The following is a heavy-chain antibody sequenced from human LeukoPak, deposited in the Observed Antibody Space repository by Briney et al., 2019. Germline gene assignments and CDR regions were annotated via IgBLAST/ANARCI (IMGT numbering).Heavy chain of an antibody. CDR2: IWYDGSNK. V-gene: IGHV3-33*01. D-gene: IGHD3-10*01. Sequence: GRSLRLSCAASGFTFSSYGTHWVRQAPGKGLEWVAVIWYDGSNKYYADSVKGRFTISRDNSKNTLYLQMNSLRAEDTAVYYCARSYGSGSPYLDYWGQGTLVTVSS. J-gene: IGHJ4*02. CDR3: ARSYGSGSPYLDY. CDR1: GFTFSSYG.